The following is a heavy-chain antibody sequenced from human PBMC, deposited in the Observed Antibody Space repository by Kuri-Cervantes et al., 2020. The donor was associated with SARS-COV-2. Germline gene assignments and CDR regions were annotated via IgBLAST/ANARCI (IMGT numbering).Heavy chain of an antibody. CDR2: VRGKANNYAT. CDR1: GSLFSASA. Sequence: GGSLRLSCEVSGSLFSASAIHWVRQASGKGLEWVGRVRGKANNYATAYAASVKGRFTISRDDSKNMAHLQMNSLKTEDTAVYYCTTLIDYWGQGALVTVSS. J-gene: IGHJ4*02. V-gene: IGHV3-73*01. CDR3: TTLIDY.